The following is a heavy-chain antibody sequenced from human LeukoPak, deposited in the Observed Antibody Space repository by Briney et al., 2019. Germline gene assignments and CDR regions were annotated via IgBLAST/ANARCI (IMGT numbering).Heavy chain of an antibody. CDR1: GFTFSSYA. CDR3: AKDLSIRQWLVFDY. D-gene: IGHD6-19*01. J-gene: IGHJ4*02. CDR2: ICGSGGST. Sequence: RTGGSLRLSCAASGFTFSSYAMSWVRQAPGKGLEWVSGICGSGGSTYYADSVKGRFTISRDNSKNTLYLQMNSLRAEDTAVYYCAKDLSIRQWLVFDYWGQGTLVTVSS. V-gene: IGHV3-23*01.